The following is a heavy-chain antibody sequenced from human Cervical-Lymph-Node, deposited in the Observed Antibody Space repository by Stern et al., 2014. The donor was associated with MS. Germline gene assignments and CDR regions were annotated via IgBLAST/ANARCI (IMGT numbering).Heavy chain of an antibody. CDR1: GYTFTSYW. V-gene: IGHV5-51*01. CDR3: ARQRYFDY. J-gene: IGHJ4*02. CDR2: IFPGGSDI. Sequence: EVQLVESGPEVKRPGESLKISCQASGYTFTSYWIGWVRQMPGKGLEWIAIIFPGGSDIRYSPSFHGQVTISADKSSSPAYLQWNNLKASDTAIYYCARQRYFDYWGQGTLVTVSS.